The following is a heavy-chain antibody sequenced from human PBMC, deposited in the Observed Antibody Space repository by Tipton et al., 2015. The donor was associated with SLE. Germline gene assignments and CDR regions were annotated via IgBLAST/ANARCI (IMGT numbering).Heavy chain of an antibody. V-gene: IGHV4-38-2*01. D-gene: IGHD6-19*01. CDR1: GYSISSGFY. J-gene: IGHJ3*02. CDR3: AKAPYGSGWYSADAFDI. Sequence: TLSLTCAVSGYSISSGFYWGWIRQPPGKGLEWIGTIYHSGSTYYNPSLKSRVTISADTSKNQFSLKLSSVTAADTAVYYCAKAPYGSGWYSADAFDIWGQGTMVTVSS. CDR2: IYHSGST.